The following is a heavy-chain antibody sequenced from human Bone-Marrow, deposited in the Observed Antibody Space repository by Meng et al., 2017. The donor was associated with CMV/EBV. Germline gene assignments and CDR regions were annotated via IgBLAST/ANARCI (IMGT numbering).Heavy chain of an antibody. D-gene: IGHD3-10*01. CDR1: SFSGSY. CDR2: INHSGST. CDR3: ARGGRHVLRLYGSGSSLDY. V-gene: IGHV4-34*01. Sequence: SFSGSYWSWIRQPPGKGLEWIGEINHSGSTNYNPSLKSRVTISVDTSKNQFSLKLSSVTAADTAVYYCARGGRHVLRLYGSGSSLDYWGQGTLVTVSS. J-gene: IGHJ4*02.